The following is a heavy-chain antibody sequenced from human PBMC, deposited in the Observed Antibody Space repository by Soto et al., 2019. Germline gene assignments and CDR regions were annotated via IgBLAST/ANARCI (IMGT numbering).Heavy chain of an antibody. D-gene: IGHD4-17*01. CDR3: ARVIEVDDYGDYVGAFDI. V-gene: IGHV4-61*01. J-gene: IGHJ3*02. CDR1: GGSVSSGSFY. CDR2: LYYSGST. Sequence: SETLSLTCTVSGGSVSSGSFYWSWIRQPPGKGLEWIGYLYYSGSTNYNPSLESRVTISIDTSKNQFSLKLTSVTAADTAVYYCARVIEVDDYGDYVGAFDIWGQGTMVTVSS.